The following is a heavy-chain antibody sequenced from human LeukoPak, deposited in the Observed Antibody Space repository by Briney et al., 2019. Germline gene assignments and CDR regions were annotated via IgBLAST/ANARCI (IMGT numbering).Heavy chain of an antibody. CDR1: GYTFTSYD. D-gene: IGHD1-7*01. J-gene: IGHJ5*02. CDR3: AREGSITGTTWFDP. CDR2: MNPNSGNT. Sequence: ASVKVSCKASGYTFTSYDINWVRQATGQGLEWMGWMNPNSGNTGYAQKFQGRVTMTRNTSISTAYMELSSLRSEDTAVYYCAREGSITGTTWFDPWGQGTLVTVSS. V-gene: IGHV1-8*01.